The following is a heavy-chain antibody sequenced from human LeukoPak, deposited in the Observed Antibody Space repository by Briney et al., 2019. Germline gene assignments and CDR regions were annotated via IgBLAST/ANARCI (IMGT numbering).Heavy chain of an antibody. CDR1: GFTFDDYA. V-gene: IGHV3-9*01. Sequence: GGSLRLSCAASGFTFDDYAMHWVRQAPGKGLEWVSGISWNSGSIGYADSVKGRFTISRDNAKNTLYLQMNSLRAEDTAVYYCARAGRAHYDFWSGYYAAYMDVWGKGTTVTVSS. J-gene: IGHJ6*03. D-gene: IGHD3-3*01. CDR3: ARAGRAHYDFWSGYYAAYMDV. CDR2: ISWNSGSI.